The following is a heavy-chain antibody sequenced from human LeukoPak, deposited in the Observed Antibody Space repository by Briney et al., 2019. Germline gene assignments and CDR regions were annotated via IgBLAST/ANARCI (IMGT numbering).Heavy chain of an antibody. CDR3: ARYTRGTNGMDV. CDR1: GYTFTSYY. Sequence: GASVKVSCKASGYTFTSYYMHWVRQAPGQGLEWMGIINPSGGSTSYAQKFQGRVTMTRDSSTSTVYMELSSLRSEDTAVYYCARYTRGTNGMDVWGQGTTVTVSS. D-gene: IGHD1-26*01. CDR2: INPSGGST. J-gene: IGHJ6*02. V-gene: IGHV1-46*01.